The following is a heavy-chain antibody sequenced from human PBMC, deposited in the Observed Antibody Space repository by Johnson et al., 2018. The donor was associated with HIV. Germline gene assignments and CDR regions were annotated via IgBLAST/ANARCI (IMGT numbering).Heavy chain of an antibody. CDR2: ISYDGSNK. V-gene: IGHV3-30-3*01. CDR1: GFTFSNFA. J-gene: IGHJ3*02. CDR3: PKGIVGAMGSFDI. Sequence: QVQLVESGGGVVQPGLSLRLSCVASGFTFSNFAMHWVRQAPGKGLEWVALISYDGSNKYYADSVKGRFTISRDNSKNTLYLQMNSLRAEDTAVYYCPKGIVGAMGSFDIWGQGTMVTVSS. D-gene: IGHD1-26*01.